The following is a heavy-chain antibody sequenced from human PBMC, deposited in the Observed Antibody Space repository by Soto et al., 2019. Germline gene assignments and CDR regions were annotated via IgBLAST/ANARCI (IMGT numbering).Heavy chain of an antibody. D-gene: IGHD5-12*01. J-gene: IGHJ4*02. CDR1: GFTFSSYG. V-gene: IGHV3-33*01. CDR2: IWYDGSNK. Sequence: QVQLVESGGGVVQPGRSLRLSCAASGFTFSSYGMHWVRQAPGKGLAWVAVIWYDGSNKYYADSVKGRFTISRDNSKNTLYLQMNSLRAEDTAVYYCARDPNSGYEWGGDYWGQGTLVTVSS. CDR3: ARDPNSGYEWGGDY.